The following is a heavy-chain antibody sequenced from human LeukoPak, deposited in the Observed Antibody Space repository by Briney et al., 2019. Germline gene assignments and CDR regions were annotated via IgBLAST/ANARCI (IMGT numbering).Heavy chain of an antibody. J-gene: IGHJ6*03. Sequence: SETLSLTCTVSGGSINNYYWSWIRQPPGKGLEWVGYIYYSGLTNYNPSLKSRVTISVDTSKNQFSLKLSSVTAADTAVYYCARDVTGTTFYYYSMDVWGKGTTVTVSS. V-gene: IGHV4-59*08. CDR1: GGSINNYY. CDR2: IYYSGLT. D-gene: IGHD1-7*01. CDR3: ARDVTGTTFYYYSMDV.